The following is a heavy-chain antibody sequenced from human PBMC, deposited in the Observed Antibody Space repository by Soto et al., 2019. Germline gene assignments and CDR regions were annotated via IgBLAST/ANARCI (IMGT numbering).Heavy chain of an antibody. V-gene: IGHV3-30-3*01. CDR1: GFTFSSYA. D-gene: IGHD3-22*01. CDR3: ARDITNYYDSSDGGGY. J-gene: IGHJ4*02. CDR2: ISYDGSNK. Sequence: GGSLRLSCAASGFTFSSYAMHWVRQAPGKGLEWVAVISYDGSNKYYADSVKGRFTISRDNSKNTLYLQMNSLRAEDTAVYYCARDITNYYDSSDGGGYWGQGTLVTVPQ.